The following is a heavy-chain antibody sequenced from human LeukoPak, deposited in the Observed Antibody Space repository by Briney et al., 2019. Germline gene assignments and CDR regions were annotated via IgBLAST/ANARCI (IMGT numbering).Heavy chain of an antibody. J-gene: IGHJ5*02. CDR2: IYYSGIT. D-gene: IGHD1-1*01. V-gene: IGHV4-59*01. CDR1: GGSINSYY. CDR3: AREGTAGTNLNWFDP. Sequence: SETLSLTCSVSGGSINSYYWTWIRQPPGKGLEWIGYIYYSGITNYNPSLESRVTISLDTSKNELSLKLSSVTAADTAVYYCAREGTAGTNLNWFDPWGQGTLVTVSS.